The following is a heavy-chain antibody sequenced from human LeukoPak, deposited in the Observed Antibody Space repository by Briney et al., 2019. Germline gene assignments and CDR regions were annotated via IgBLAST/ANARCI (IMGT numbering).Heavy chain of an antibody. CDR3: ARDRGGYTYSHDY. V-gene: IGHV4-4*02. Sequence: SETLSLTCAVSGGSISSNNWWIWVRQSPEKGLEWIGEIYHDGSTNYNPSLKSRVTISMDKSKNQLSLKLIFVTAADTAVYYCARDRGGYTYSHDYWGQGTLVTVSS. CDR2: IYHDGST. D-gene: IGHD5-18*01. J-gene: IGHJ4*02. CDR1: GGSISSNNW.